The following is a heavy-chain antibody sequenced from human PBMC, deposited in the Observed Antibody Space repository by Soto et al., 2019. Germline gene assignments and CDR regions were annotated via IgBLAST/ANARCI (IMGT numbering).Heavy chain of an antibody. V-gene: IGHV3-74*01. CDR3: ARISQGTYCRGGNCYSDY. CDR2: TNRDGIST. D-gene: IGHD2-15*01. Sequence: EVQLVESGGDLVQPGGSLRLSCAASGFTFSSYWMHWVRQDPEKGLVWVSRTNRDGISTSYADSVKGRFTISRDNAKDTLYLHMNSLGAEDTAVYYCARISQGTYCRGGNCYSDYWGQGTLVTVSS. J-gene: IGHJ4*02. CDR1: GFTFSSYW.